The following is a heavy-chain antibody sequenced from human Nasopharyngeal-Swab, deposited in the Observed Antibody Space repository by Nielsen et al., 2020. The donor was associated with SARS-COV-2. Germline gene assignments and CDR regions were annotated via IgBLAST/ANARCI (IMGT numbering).Heavy chain of an antibody. Sequence: GGSLRLSCAASGFTFSSYGMHWVRQAPGKGLEWVAVISYDGSNKYYADSVKGRFTISRDNSKNTLYLQMNSLRAEDTAVYYCAKDGDGGSNDGQPRYCSGGSCYYYYYGMDVWGQGTTVTVSS. CDR3: AKDGDGGSNDGQPRYCSGGSCYYYYYGMDV. CDR2: ISYDGSNK. CDR1: GFTFSSYG. V-gene: IGHV3-30*18. J-gene: IGHJ6*02. D-gene: IGHD2-15*01.